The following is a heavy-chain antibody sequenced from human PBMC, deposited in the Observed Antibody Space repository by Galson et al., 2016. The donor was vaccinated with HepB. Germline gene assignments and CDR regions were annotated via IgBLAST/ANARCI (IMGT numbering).Heavy chain of an antibody. CDR2: IKQDGSEK. Sequence: SLRLSCAASGFTFRSYWMSWVRQAPGKGLEWVANIKQDGSEKHYVDAVKGRFTISRDNAENSLYLQMNSLRAEDTAVYYCGRGGFGEFLEIFDCWGQGTLVTVSS. CDR3: GRGGFGEFLEIFDC. J-gene: IGHJ4*02. D-gene: IGHD3-10*01. CDR1: GFTFRSYW. V-gene: IGHV3-7*04.